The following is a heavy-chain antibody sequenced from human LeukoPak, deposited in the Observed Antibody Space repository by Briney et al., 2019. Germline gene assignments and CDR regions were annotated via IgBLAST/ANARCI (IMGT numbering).Heavy chain of an antibody. D-gene: IGHD6-19*01. CDR1: GGSIGSYY. CDR2: IYYSGST. Sequence: SETLSLTCTVSGGSIGSYYWSWIRQPPGKGLEWIGYIYYSGSTNYNPSLKSRATISVDTSKNQFSLKLSSVTAADTAVYYCARSWGSGWYSANYYFDYWGQGTLVTVSS. V-gene: IGHV4-59*01. CDR3: ARSWGSGWYSANYYFDY. J-gene: IGHJ4*02.